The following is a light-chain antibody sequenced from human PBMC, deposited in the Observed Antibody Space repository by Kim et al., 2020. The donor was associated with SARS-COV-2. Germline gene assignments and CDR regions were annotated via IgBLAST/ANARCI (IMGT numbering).Light chain of an antibody. V-gene: IGKV1-16*02. J-gene: IGKJ5*01. CDR2: GAS. CDR1: QAINNY. Sequence: DIQMTQSPASLSASVGDRVTITCRASQAINNYLGWFQQKPGKAPKSLIYGASSLQSGVPSKFGGGGSGTDFTLTIIDVQPEDFATYYCQQYNSYPITFGQGTRLEIK. CDR3: QQYNSYPIT.